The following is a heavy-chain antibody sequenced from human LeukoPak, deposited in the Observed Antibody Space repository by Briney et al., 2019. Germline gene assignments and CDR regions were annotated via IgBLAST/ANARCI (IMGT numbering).Heavy chain of an antibody. CDR3: ARDIVLMVYATPYYFDY. Sequence: ASVKVSCKASGYTFTGYYLHWVRQAPGQGLEWMGWINPNSGGTNYAQKFQARVSMTRDASIRTAYMQLSRLRSDDTAVYYCARDIVLMVYATPYYFDYWGQGTLVTVSS. J-gene: IGHJ4*02. V-gene: IGHV1-2*02. CDR1: GYTFTGYY. D-gene: IGHD2-8*01. CDR2: INPNSGGT.